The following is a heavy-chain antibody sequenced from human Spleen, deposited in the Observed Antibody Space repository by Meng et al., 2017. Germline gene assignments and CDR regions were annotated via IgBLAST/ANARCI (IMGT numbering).Heavy chain of an antibody. J-gene: IGHJ4*02. CDR2: IDPKNGDT. CDR1: GHNFPDYY. Sequence: QVRLGSSWAQGKRPGASVKFPSKPTGHNFPDYYIHWVRQAPGQGLEWMGRIDPKNGDTHYAQKFQGRVTMTGDTSISTAYMDLSGLRSDDTAVYYCARDEDISAAGKLFGDYWGQGTLVTVSS. V-gene: IGHV1-2*06. D-gene: IGHD6-13*01. CDR3: ARDEDISAAGKLFGDY.